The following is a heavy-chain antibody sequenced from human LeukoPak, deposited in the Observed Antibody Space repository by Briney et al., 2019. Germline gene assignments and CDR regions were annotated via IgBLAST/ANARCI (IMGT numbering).Heavy chain of an antibody. V-gene: IGHV4-38-2*02. CDR2: IYHSGST. D-gene: IGHD6-13*01. Sequence: PSETLSLTCTVSGYSISSGYYWGWIRQPPGKGLEWIGSIYHSGSTYYNPSLKSRVTISVDTSKNQFSLKLSSVTAADTAVYNCARRDSYSSSWLGTSAYYFHYWGQGTLVTVSS. CDR1: GYSISSGYY. J-gene: IGHJ4*02. CDR3: ARRDSYSSSWLGTSAYYFHY.